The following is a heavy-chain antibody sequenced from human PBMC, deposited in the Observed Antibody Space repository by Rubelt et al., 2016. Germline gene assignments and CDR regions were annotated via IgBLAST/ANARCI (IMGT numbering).Heavy chain of an antibody. CDR3: ARVMITFGGVIEVGWFDP. CDR1: GYTFTSYG. J-gene: IGHJ5*02. D-gene: IGHD3-16*02. CDR2: ISAYNGNT. V-gene: IGHV1-18*01. Sequence: QVQLVQSGAEVKKPGASVKVSCKASGYTFTSYGISWVRQAPGQGLEWMGWISAYNGNTNYAQKSKGRVTMTTETSTSTAYMGRRSLRSDDTAVYYCARVMITFGGVIEVGWFDPWGQGTLVTVSS.